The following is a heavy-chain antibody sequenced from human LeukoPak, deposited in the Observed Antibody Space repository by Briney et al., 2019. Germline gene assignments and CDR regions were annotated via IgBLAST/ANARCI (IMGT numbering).Heavy chain of an antibody. D-gene: IGHD5-12*01. Sequence: GGSLRLSCAASGFTVSSNYMSWVRQAPGKGLEWVSVIYSGGSTYYADSVKGRFTNSRDNSKNTLYLQMNSLRAEDTAVYYCARNSGYFAYFDYWGQGTLVTVSS. V-gene: IGHV3-66*01. J-gene: IGHJ4*02. CDR2: IYSGGST. CDR3: ARNSGYFAYFDY. CDR1: GFTVSSNY.